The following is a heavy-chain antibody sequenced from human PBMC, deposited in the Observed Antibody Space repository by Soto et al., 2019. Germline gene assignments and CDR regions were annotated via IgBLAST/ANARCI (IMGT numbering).Heavy chain of an antibody. CDR2: TYYRSKWYN. CDR3: ARAAPRYCSGGSCYSGRDY. D-gene: IGHD2-15*01. CDR1: GDSVSSNSAA. V-gene: IGHV6-1*01. Sequence: SQTLSLTCAISGDSVSSNSAAWNWIRQSPSRGLEWLGRTYYRSKWYNDYAVSVKSRITINPDTSKNQFSLQLNSVTAADTAVYYCARAAPRYCSGGSCYSGRDYWGQGTLVTVSS. J-gene: IGHJ4*02.